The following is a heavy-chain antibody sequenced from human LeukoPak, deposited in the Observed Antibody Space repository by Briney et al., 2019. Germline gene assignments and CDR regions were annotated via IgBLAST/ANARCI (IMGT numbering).Heavy chain of an antibody. V-gene: IGHV5-51*01. J-gene: IGHJ4*02. CDR2: IYPGDSDT. CDR3: ARTIGSYTTGWYNIDY. D-gene: IGHD6-19*01. CDR1: GFSFTNYW. Sequence: GESLKISCRGSGFSFTNYWIAWVRQMPGKGLEWMGIIYPGDSDTRYSPSFQGQVTISADKSITTAYLQWSILKASDTAIYYCARTIGSYTTGWYNIDYWGQGTLVTVSS.